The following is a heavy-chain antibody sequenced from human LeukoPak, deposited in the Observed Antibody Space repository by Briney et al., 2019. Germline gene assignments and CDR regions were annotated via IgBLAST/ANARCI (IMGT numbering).Heavy chain of an antibody. D-gene: IGHD6-6*01. Sequence: SVKVSCKASGGTFSSYTISWVRQAPGQGLEWMGRIIPILGIANYARKFQGRVTITADKSTSTAYMELSSLRSEDTAVYYCARSRGHLAARPWNYWGQGTLVTVSS. V-gene: IGHV1-69*02. CDR1: GGTFSSYT. CDR3: ARSRGHLAARPWNY. J-gene: IGHJ4*02. CDR2: IIPILGIA.